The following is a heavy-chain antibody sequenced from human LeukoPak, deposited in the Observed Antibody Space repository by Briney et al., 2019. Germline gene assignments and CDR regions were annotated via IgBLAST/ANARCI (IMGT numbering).Heavy chain of an antibody. CDR3: ARVTTGYSGSYYWFDP. V-gene: IGHV4-34*01. J-gene: IGHJ5*02. D-gene: IGHD1-26*01. CDR2: INHSGST. CDR1: GGSFSGYY. Sequence: AETLSLTWAVYGGSFSGYYWSWIRQPPGKGLEWIGEINHSGSTNYNPSLKSRVTISVDTSKNQFSLKLSSVTAADTAVYYCARVTTGYSGSYYWFDPWGQGTLVTVSS.